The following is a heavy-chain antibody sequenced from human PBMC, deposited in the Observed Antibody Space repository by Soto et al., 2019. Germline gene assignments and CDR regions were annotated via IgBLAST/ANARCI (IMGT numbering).Heavy chain of an antibody. D-gene: IGHD4-17*01. CDR2: VYHSGST. J-gene: IGHJ4*02. Sequence: QVQPQESGPGLVKPSETLSLTCDVSGDSISSPTWWTWVRQPPGKGLEWIGEVYHSGSTNYNSSLKSRVTISVDKSKNQFSLRLTSVTAADTAVYYCATRAPIDGDPYWGQGTLVTVSS. CDR3: ATRAPIDGDPY. V-gene: IGHV4-4*02. CDR1: GDSISSPTW.